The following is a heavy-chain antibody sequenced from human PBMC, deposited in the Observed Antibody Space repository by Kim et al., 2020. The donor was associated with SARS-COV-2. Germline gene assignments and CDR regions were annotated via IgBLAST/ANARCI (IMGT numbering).Heavy chain of an antibody. V-gene: IGHV1-46*01. D-gene: IGHD1-1*01. Sequence: RRHAQKFPDRVTMPRDTCTSTVYMELSSLRSEDTAVYYCARDKGYYYFDYWGQGTLVTVSS. CDR3: ARDKGYYYFDY. J-gene: IGHJ4*02. CDR2: R.